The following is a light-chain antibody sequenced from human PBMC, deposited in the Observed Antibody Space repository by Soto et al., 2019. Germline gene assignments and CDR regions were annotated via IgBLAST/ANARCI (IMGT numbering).Light chain of an antibody. CDR1: QSVSTF. CDR3: QESYSSPFT. Sequence: DIQMTQSPSSLSASIGDRVIITCRTSQSVSTFLTWYRHKPGEAPRLLIYTASTLHGGVPSRFSGSGSGTEFTLTISSLQPEDFATYYWQESYSSPFTIGPGTRVDVK. J-gene: IGKJ3*01. V-gene: IGKV1-39*01. CDR2: TAS.